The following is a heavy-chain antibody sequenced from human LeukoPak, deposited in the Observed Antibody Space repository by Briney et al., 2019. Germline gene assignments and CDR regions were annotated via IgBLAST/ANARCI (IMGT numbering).Heavy chain of an antibody. Sequence: GGSLRLSCAASGFTFSNYWMHWVRQAPGKELVWVSRTKTDGSSPSYADSVRGRFTISRDNAKNTLYLQMNSLRAEDTAVYYCARDLAVALDYWGQGTLVTVSS. J-gene: IGHJ4*02. CDR3: ARDLAVALDY. V-gene: IGHV3-74*01. D-gene: IGHD6-19*01. CDR2: TKTDGSSP. CDR1: GFTFSNYW.